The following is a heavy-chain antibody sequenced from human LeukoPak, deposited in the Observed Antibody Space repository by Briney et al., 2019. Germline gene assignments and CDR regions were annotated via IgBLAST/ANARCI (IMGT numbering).Heavy chain of an antibody. D-gene: IGHD3-10*01. CDR1: GGTFSSYA. CDR2: IIPIFGTA. V-gene: IGHV1-69*06. Sequence: SVKVSCKASGGTFSSYAISWVRQAPGQGLEWMGGIIPIFGTANYAQKFQGRVTITADKSTSTAYMELSSLRSEDTAVYYCARMNYYGSGDNWFDPWGQGTLVTVSS. CDR3: ARMNYYGSGDNWFDP. J-gene: IGHJ5*02.